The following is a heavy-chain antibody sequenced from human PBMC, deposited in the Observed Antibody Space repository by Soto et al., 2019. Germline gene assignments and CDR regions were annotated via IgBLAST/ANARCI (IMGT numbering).Heavy chain of an antibody. CDR2: IRGSGETT. CDR1: GFTSSNYA. D-gene: IGHD1-1*01. Sequence: EVELLESGGGLVQPGGSLRLSCAASGFTSSNYAMSWVRQSPGKGLEWLSSIRGSGETTYYADSVKGRVTISRDNDKNTLYLQINSLTAGDTAVYYCAKGGTTTNTILDSWGPGPPVTVSA. V-gene: IGHV3-23*01. CDR3: AKGGTTTNTILDS. J-gene: IGHJ4*02.